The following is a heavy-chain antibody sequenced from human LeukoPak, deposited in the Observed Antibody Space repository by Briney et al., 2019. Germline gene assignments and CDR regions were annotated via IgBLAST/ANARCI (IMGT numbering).Heavy chain of an antibody. Sequence: SVKVSCKASGGTFSSYAISWVRQAPGQGLEWMGRIIPILGIANYAQKFQGRVTITADKSTSTAYMELSSLRSEDTAVYYCARGKLGKGYFNYWGQGTLVTVSS. D-gene: IGHD7-27*01. CDR3: ARGKLGKGYFNY. CDR1: GGTFSSYA. V-gene: IGHV1-69*04. J-gene: IGHJ4*02. CDR2: IIPILGIA.